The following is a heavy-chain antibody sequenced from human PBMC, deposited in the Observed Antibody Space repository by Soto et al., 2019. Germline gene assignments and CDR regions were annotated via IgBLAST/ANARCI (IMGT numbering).Heavy chain of an antibody. Sequence: QVQLQESGPGLVKPSETLSLTCTVSGGSISSYYRSWIRQPPGKGLEWIGYIYYSGSTNYNPSLKSRVTISVDTSKNQFSLKLSSVTAADTAVYYCARGRDPPVSYGMDVWGQGTTVTVSS. CDR2: IYYSGST. CDR3: ARGRDPPVSYGMDV. CDR1: GGSISSYY. V-gene: IGHV4-59*01. J-gene: IGHJ6*02.